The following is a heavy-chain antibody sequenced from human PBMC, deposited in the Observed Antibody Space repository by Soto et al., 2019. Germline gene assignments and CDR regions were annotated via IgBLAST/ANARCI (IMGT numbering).Heavy chain of an antibody. J-gene: IGHJ4*02. V-gene: IGHV3-21*01. Sequence: EVHLVESGGGLVKPGGSLRLSCAASGFTFSSYTMNWVRQAPGKALEWVSSISSASSYIYYADSMKGRFTISRDNAKNSLYLQMNRLRAEDTAVYYCARGYCGGGSCYSSDYWGQGTLVTVSS. D-gene: IGHD2-15*01. CDR3: ARGYCGGGSCYSSDY. CDR1: GFTFSSYT. CDR2: ISSASSYI.